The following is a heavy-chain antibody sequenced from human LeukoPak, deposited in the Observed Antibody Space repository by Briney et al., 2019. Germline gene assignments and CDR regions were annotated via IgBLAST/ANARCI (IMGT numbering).Heavy chain of an antibody. CDR3: AKDTEELQGGAFDY. D-gene: IGHD1-26*01. Sequence: PGGSLRLSCAASGFTFDDYAMHWVRQAPGKGLEWVSGISWNSGSIGYADSVKGRFTISRDNAKNSLYLQMNSLRAEDMALYYCAKDTEELQGGAFDYWGQGTLVTVSS. J-gene: IGHJ4*02. V-gene: IGHV3-9*03. CDR1: GFTFDDYA. CDR2: ISWNSGSI.